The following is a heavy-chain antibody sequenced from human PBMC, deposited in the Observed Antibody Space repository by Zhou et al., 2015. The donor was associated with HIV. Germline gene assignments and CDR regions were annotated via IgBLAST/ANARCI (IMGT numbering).Heavy chain of an antibody. CDR2: ISSSGSTI. D-gene: IGHD2-15*01. V-gene: IGHV3-11*04. Sequence: VRLVESGGGVVRPGGSLRLSCAASGFTFSDYYMSWIRQAPGKGLEWVSYISSSGSTISYADSVKGRFTISRDNAKNSLYLQMNSLRAEDTAVYYCARVEGGSPGYYYYYYYMDVWGKGTTVTVSS. CDR3: ARVEGGSPGYYYYYYYMDV. J-gene: IGHJ6*03. CDR1: GFTFSDYY.